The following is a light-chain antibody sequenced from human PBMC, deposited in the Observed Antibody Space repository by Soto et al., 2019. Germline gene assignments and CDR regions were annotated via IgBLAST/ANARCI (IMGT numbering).Light chain of an antibody. V-gene: IGLV2-11*01. CDR3: CSYGGTYNLI. J-gene: IGLJ2*01. CDR2: DVT. CDR1: SSDVGAYNF. Sequence: QSALTQPRSVSGSPGQSVTISCTGSSSDVGAYNFVSWYQQRPGKAPKLMIYDVTERPSGVPDRFSGSKSGNTASLSISGLQSEDEADYYCCSYGGTYNLIFGGGTQLTVL.